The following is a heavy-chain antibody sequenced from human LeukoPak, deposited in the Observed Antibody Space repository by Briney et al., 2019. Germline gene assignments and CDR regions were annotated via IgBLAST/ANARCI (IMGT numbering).Heavy chain of an antibody. V-gene: IGHV1-46*01. J-gene: IGHJ1*01. CDR3: ARGGLRGSYYEYFHH. Sequence: GASVKVSCKASGYTFTSYYMHWVRQAPGQGLEWMGIINPSGGSTSYAQKFQGRVTVTRDTSISTAYMELSRLRSDDTAVYYCARGGLRGSYYEYFHHWGQGTLVSVSS. CDR1: GYTFTSYY. D-gene: IGHD1-26*01. CDR2: INPSGGST.